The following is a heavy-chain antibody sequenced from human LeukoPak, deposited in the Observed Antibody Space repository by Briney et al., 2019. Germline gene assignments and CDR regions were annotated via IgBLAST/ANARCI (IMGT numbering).Heavy chain of an antibody. CDR1: GFRFNTYW. Sequence: GGPLRLSCAASGFRFNTYWMSWVRQAPGKGLEWVANIKQDGNGKYYADSVKGRFTISRDNGKNSLDLQMNSLRADDTAVYYCARDTLGEGEDANYAVYYFDYWGQGTVVTVSS. V-gene: IGHV3-7*01. D-gene: IGHD4/OR15-4a*01. CDR2: IKQDGNGK. J-gene: IGHJ4*02. CDR3: ARDTLGEGEDANYAVYYFDY.